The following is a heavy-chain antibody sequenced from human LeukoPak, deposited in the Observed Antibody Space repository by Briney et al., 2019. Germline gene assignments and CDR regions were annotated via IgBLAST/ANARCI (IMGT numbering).Heavy chain of an antibody. D-gene: IGHD3-22*01. J-gene: IGHJ4*02. CDR3: ASYYYDSSGFDY. Sequence: SETLSLTCTVSGGSISSYYWSWIRQPPGKGLEWIGSIYYSGSTYYNPSLKSRVTISVDTSKNQFSLKLSSVTAADTAVYYCASYYYDSSGFDYWGQGTLVTVSS. CDR2: IYYSGST. V-gene: IGHV4-39*01. CDR1: GGSISSYY.